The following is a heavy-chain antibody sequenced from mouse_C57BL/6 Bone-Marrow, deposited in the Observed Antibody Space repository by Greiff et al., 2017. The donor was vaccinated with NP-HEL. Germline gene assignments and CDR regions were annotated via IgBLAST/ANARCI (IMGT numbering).Heavy chain of an antibody. V-gene: IGHV1-72*01. CDR2: IDPNSGGT. CDR1: GYTFTSYW. CDR3: ARVGIYYYGSRWGYAMDY. J-gene: IGHJ4*01. D-gene: IGHD1-1*01. Sequence: VQLQQPGAELVKPGASVKLSCKASGYTFTSYWMHWVKQRPGRGLEWIGRIDPNSGGTKYNEKFKSKATLTVNKPSSTSYMQFSSLTSEDSAVNYCARVGIYYYGSRWGYAMDYWGQGTSVTVSS.